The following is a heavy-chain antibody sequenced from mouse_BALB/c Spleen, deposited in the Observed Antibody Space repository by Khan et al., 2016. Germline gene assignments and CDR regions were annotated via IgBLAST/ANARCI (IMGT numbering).Heavy chain of an antibody. J-gene: IGHJ3*01. CDR3: ARGGLYGTYIASWFAY. V-gene: IGHV1-77*01. D-gene: IGHD2-1*01. Sequence: QVQLQQSGAELARPGASVKLSCRASGYTFTDSYINWVKQRTGQGLEWIGEIYPGSGNSYYNDNFKGKATLTADKSSSTAYIQLTSLTSEDSAVYFCARGGLYGTYIASWFAYWGQGTLVTVSA. CDR2: IYPGSGNS. CDR1: GYTFTDSY.